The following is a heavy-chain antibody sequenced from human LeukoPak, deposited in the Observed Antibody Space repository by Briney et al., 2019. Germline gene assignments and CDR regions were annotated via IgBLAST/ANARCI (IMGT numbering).Heavy chain of an antibody. CDR3: VRDGYYDSSGYLSGLGWFDP. V-gene: IGHV1-8*01. CDR1: GYTFTSYD. Sequence: GASVKVSCKASGYTFTSYDINWVRQATGQGLEWMGWMNPNSGNTGYAQKFQGRVTMTRNTSISTAYMELSSLRSEDTAVYYCVRDGYYDSSGYLSGLGWFDPWGQGTLVTVSS. D-gene: IGHD3-22*01. J-gene: IGHJ5*02. CDR2: MNPNSGNT.